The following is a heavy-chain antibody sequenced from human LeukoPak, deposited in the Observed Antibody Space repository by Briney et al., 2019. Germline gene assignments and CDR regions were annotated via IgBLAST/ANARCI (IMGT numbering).Heavy chain of an antibody. CDR3: ARPTEDY. V-gene: IGHV1-2*02. J-gene: IGHJ4*02. CDR1: GYTFTGYY. CDR2: IAPNTGDT. Sequence: GASVKVSCKASGYTFTGYYLHWIRQAPGQGLEWMAWIAPNTGDTHYAQKFQGRVTVTRDTSMSTAFMELSRLEVEDTAVYYSARPTEDYWGQGTLVTVSS.